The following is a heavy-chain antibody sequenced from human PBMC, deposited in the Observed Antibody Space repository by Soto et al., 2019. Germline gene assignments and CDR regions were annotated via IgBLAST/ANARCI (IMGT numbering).Heavy chain of an antibody. J-gene: IGHJ4*02. D-gene: IGHD6-19*01. CDR2: INPSGGST. CDR3: AREISGWTFDY. V-gene: IGHV1-46*02. CDR1: GYTFNRHY. Sequence: GASVKVSCKASGYTFNRHYMHWVRQAPGQGLEWMGLINPSGGSTSYAQKFQGRVTMTRDTSTSTVYMELSSLRSDDTAVYYCAREISGWTFDYWGQGTLVTVSS.